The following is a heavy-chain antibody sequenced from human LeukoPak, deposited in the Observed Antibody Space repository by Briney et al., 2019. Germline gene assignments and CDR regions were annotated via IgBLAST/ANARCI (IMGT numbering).Heavy chain of an antibody. CDR3: ARGSQNYYNPFDN. CDR1: GGSISSYY. Sequence: PSETLSLTCTVSGGSISSYYWSWIRQPPGKGLEWIGYIYYSGSTNYNPSLKSRVTMSVDTSKNQLFLRLTSVTAADTALYYCARGSQNYYNPFDNWGQGTLVTVSS. D-gene: IGHD3-10*01. J-gene: IGHJ4*02. CDR2: IYYSGST. V-gene: IGHV4-59*12.